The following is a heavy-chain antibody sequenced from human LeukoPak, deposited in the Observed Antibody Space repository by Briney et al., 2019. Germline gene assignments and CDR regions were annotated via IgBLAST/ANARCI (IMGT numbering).Heavy chain of an antibody. J-gene: IGHJ4*02. V-gene: IGHV4-34*01. CDR1: GGSFSGYY. CDR3: ARYRLPIYGYTIYGGNSFFRSCDVDY. CDR2: IYHSGST. Sequence: TSETLSLTCAVYGGSFSGYYWSWIRQPPGKGLEWIGEIYHSGSTNYNPSLKSRVTISVDTSKNQFSLKLSSVTAADTAVYYCARYRLPIYGYTIYGGNSFFRSCDVDYWGQGTLVTVSS. D-gene: IGHD4-23*01.